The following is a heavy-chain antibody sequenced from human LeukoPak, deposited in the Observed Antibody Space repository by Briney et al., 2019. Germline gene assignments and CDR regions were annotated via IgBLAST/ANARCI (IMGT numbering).Heavy chain of an antibody. CDR2: INHSGST. Sequence: SETLSLTCAVYGGSFSGYYWSWIRQPPGKGLEWIGEINHSGSTNYNPSLKSRVTISVDTSKNQFSLKLSSVTAADTAVYYCALGIAAADNWFDPWGQGTLVTVSS. V-gene: IGHV4-34*01. CDR1: GGSFSGYY. J-gene: IGHJ5*02. D-gene: IGHD6-13*01. CDR3: ALGIAAADNWFDP.